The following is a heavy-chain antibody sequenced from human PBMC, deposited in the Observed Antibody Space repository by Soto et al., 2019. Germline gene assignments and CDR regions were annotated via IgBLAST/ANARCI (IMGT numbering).Heavy chain of an antibody. J-gene: IGHJ4*02. D-gene: IGHD4-17*01. CDR2: VYYSGTT. CDR3: ASTTAVPNTLRSRYFFDY. V-gene: IGHV4-61*01. Sequence: QVQLQESGPGLLKPSETLSLTCSVSGCSVSDQTYYWSWIRQPPGKRLDWIGYVYYSGTTNYNPPRKVRVAISVDLSKNRFSLRLRSVTTADTALYYCASTTAVPNTLRSRYFFDYWGQGTLVTVSS. CDR1: GCSVSDQTYY.